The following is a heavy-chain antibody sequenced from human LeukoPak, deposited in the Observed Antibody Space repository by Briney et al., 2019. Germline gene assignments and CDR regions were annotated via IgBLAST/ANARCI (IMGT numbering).Heavy chain of an antibody. J-gene: IGHJ5*02. CDR2: ISSSGSTI. CDR1: GFTFSDYY. D-gene: IGHD1-7*01. V-gene: IGHV3-11*01. CDR3: ARSITGTTRGGNWFDP. Sequence: GGSLRLSCAASGFTFSDYYMSWIRQAPGKGLEWVSYISSSGSTIYYADSVKGRFTISRDNAKSSLYLQMNSLRAEDTAVYCCARSITGTTRGGNWFDPWGQGTLVTVSS.